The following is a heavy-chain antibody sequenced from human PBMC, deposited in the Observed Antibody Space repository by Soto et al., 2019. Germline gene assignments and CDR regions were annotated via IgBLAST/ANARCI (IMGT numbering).Heavy chain of an antibody. V-gene: IGHV1-46*01. J-gene: IGHJ4*02. D-gene: IGHD1-26*01. CDR3: ARAPIRDGKHDY. CDR1: GSTFTSYY. CDR2: INPSGGST. Sequence: ASVKVSCKASGSTFTSYYMHWVRQAPGQGLEWIGIINPSGGSTSYAQKFQGRVTMTRDTSTSTVYMELSSLRSEDTAVYYCARAPIRDGKHDYWGQGTLVTVSS.